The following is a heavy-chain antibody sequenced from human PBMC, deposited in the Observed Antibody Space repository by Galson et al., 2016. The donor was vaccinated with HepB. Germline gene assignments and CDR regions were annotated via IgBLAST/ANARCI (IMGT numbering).Heavy chain of an antibody. Sequence: SLRLSCAASGFTFSSYAMNWGRQAPGKGLEWVSSISGSGGTTYYADSVKGRFTISRDNSKNTLYLQMNSLRAEDTAVYYCAKTSGALLTGFYLDFDYWGQGTLVTVSS. J-gene: IGHJ4*02. V-gene: IGHV3-23*01. CDR3: AKTSGALLTGFYLDFDY. CDR1: GFTFSSYA. D-gene: IGHD3-9*01. CDR2: ISGSGGTT.